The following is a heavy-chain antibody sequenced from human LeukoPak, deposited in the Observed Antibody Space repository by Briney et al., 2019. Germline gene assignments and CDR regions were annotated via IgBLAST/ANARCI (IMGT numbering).Heavy chain of an antibody. D-gene: IGHD2-15*01. CDR3: ARVPGYCSGGSCHYYYYGMDV. V-gene: IGHV3-33*01. CDR2: IWYDGSNK. CDR1: RFTFSTYG. J-gene: IGHJ6*02. Sequence: PGGSLRLSCAVSRFTFSTYGMHWVRQAPGKGLEWVAVIWYDGSNKYYADSVKGRFTISRDNSKNTLYRQMNSLRAEDTAVYYCARVPGYCSGGSCHYYYYGMDVWGQGTTVTVSS.